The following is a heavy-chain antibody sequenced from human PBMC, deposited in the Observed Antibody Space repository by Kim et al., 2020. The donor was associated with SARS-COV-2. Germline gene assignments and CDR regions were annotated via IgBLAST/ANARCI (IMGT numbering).Heavy chain of an antibody. V-gene: IGHV3-33*01. D-gene: IGHD2-8*01. CDR3: ARDRLYLSMDV. CDR1: GFTFSSYG. CDR2: IWYDGSNK. J-gene: IGHJ6*02. Sequence: GGSLRLSCAASGFTFSSYGMHWVRQAPGKGLEWVAVIWYDGSNKYYADSVKGRFTISRDNSKNTLYLQMNSLRAEDTAEYYCARDRLYLSMDVWGQGTTVTVSS.